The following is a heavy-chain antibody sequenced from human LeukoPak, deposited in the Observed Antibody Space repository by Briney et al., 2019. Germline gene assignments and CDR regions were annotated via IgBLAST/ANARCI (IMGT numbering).Heavy chain of an antibody. D-gene: IGHD5-18*01. V-gene: IGHV3-7*01. Sequence: AGGSLRLSCAASGFTFSSYWMSWVRQAPGKGLEWVANIKQDGGEKYYVDSVKGRFTISRDNAKNSMSLQMNSLRAEDTAVYYCARERTRRDNYGPADYFDYWGQGSLVTVSS. J-gene: IGHJ4*02. CDR2: IKQDGGEK. CDR3: ARERTRRDNYGPADYFDY. CDR1: GFTFSSYW.